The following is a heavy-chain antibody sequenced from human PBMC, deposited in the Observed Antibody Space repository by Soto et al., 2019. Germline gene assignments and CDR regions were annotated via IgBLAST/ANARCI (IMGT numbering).Heavy chain of an antibody. V-gene: IGHV3-23*01. D-gene: IGHD3-3*01. CDR2: ISGSGGST. CDR3: AKDETGLFLEWPMEGSYGMDV. J-gene: IGHJ6*02. Sequence: PGGSLRLSCAASGFTFSSYAMSWVRQAPGKGLEWVSAISGSGGSTYYADTVKGRFTISRDNSKNTLYLQMNSLRAEDTAVYYCAKDETGLFLEWPMEGSYGMDVWGQGTTVTVSS. CDR1: GFTFSSYA.